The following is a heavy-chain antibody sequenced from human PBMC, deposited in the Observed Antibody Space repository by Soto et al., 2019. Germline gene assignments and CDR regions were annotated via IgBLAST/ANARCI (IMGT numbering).Heavy chain of an antibody. V-gene: IGHV3-53*01. D-gene: IGHD3-22*01. CDR3: ARAGYYDSSGYWHDAFDI. CDR2: IYSGGST. CDR1: GFTVSSNY. J-gene: IGHJ3*02. Sequence: GGSLRLSCAASGFTVSSNYMSWVRQSPGKGLEWVSVIYSGGSTYYADSVKGRFTISRDNSKNTLYLQMNSLRAEDTAVYYCARAGYYDSSGYWHDAFDIWGQGTMVTVSS.